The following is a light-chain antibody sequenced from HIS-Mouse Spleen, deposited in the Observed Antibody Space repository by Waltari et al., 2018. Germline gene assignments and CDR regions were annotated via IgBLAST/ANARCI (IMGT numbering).Light chain of an antibody. CDR3: QQYNSYSHT. CDR1: QSISSW. Sequence: DIQMTQSPSTLSASVGDRVTITCRASQSISSWLAWYQQKPGKAPKLLIYKASSLESGVPSRFSGSGSGTEFTLTISSLQPDDFATYYCQQYNSYSHTFGQGTKL. CDR2: KAS. V-gene: IGKV1-5*03. J-gene: IGKJ2*01.